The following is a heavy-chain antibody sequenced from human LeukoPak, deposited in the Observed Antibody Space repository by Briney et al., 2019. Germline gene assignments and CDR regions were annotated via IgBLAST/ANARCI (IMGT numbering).Heavy chain of an antibody. J-gene: IGHJ2*01. CDR1: GYSISSGYY. CDR3: ARLPYSSSWAHWYFDL. CDR2: IYHSGST. V-gene: IGHV4-38-2*01. Sequence: PSETLSLTCAVSGYSISSGYYWGWIRQPPGEGLEWIGSIYHSGSTYYNPSLKSRVTISVDTSKNQFSLKLSSVTAADTAVYYCARLPYSSSWAHWYFDLWGRGTLVTVSS. D-gene: IGHD6-13*01.